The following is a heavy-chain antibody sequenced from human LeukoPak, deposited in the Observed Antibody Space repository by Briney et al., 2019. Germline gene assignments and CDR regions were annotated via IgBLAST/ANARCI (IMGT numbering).Heavy chain of an antibody. CDR3: ARDGEGPSTVTGLDAFDI. J-gene: IGHJ3*02. Sequence: GGSLRLSCAASGFTFSSYSMNWVRQAPGKGLEWVSSISSSSYIYYADSVKGRFTISRDNAKNSLYLQMNSLRAEDTAVYYCARDGEGPSTVTGLDAFDIWGQGTMVTVSS. D-gene: IGHD4-17*01. CDR2: ISSSSYI. CDR1: GFTFSSYS. V-gene: IGHV3-21*04.